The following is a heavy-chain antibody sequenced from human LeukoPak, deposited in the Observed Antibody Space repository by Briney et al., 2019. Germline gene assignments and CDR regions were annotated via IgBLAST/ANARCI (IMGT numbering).Heavy chain of an antibody. J-gene: IGHJ3*02. V-gene: IGHV1-24*01. CDR1: GYTLTELS. CDR3: ATAIVLMVYAVGDAFDI. Sequence: RASVKVSCKVSGYTLTELSMHWVRQAPGKGLEWMGGFDPEDGETIYAQKFQGRVTMTEDTSTDTAYMELSSLRSEDTAVYYCATAIVLMVYAVGDAFDIWGQGTMVTVSS. D-gene: IGHD2-8*01. CDR2: FDPEDGET.